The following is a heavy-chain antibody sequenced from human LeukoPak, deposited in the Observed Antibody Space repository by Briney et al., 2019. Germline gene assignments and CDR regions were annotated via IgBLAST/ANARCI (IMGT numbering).Heavy chain of an antibody. CDR3: ASAPFSSSSC. V-gene: IGHV3-74*01. D-gene: IGHD2-2*01. Sequence: PGGSLRLSCAASGFTFSSYWVHWVRQPPGKGLVWVSRISSDGSSTNYADSVKGRFTISRDNAKNTLYLQMNSLGAEDTAVYYCASAPFSSSSCWGQGTLVTVSS. CDR2: ISSDGSST. CDR1: GFTFSSYW. J-gene: IGHJ4*02.